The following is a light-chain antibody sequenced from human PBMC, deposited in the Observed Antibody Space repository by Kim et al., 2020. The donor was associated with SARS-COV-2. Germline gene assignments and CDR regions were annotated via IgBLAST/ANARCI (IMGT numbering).Light chain of an antibody. CDR1: QFISNA. Sequence: DIQLTQSPSSLSASVGDRVTITCRARQFISNALAWYQQKPGKVPKLLIFAASALHTGVPSRFSGSGSGTDFTLTISSLQPEDVATYYCQKYNSAPRTFGQGTKVDIK. CDR2: AAS. CDR3: QKYNSAPRT. V-gene: IGKV1-27*01. J-gene: IGKJ1*01.